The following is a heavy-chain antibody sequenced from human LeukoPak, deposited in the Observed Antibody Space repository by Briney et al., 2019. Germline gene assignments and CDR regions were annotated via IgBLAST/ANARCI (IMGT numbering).Heavy chain of an antibody. J-gene: IGHJ2*01. CDR3: ARISDHNWYFDL. D-gene: IGHD1-14*01. Sequence: ASVRVSCKASGYPFTTYDINWVRQAPGQGLEWMGWMNPSSGYTGYSQKFQGRVTMTRNTSITTAYMELSSLRSEGTAVYYCARISDHNWYFDLWGRGTLVTVSS. CDR2: MNPSSGYT. V-gene: IGHV1-8*01. CDR1: GYPFTTYD.